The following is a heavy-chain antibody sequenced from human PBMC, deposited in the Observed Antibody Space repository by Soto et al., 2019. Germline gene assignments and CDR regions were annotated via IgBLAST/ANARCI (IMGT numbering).Heavy chain of an antibody. CDR2: IYYSGST. CDR3: ARASREGFDY. J-gene: IGHJ4*02. CDR1: GGSINSGGYY. V-gene: IGHV4-31*03. Sequence: QLQLQESGPGLVKPSQTLSLTCSVSGGSINSGGYYWNWIRQHPGKGLEWIGYIYYSGSTSYNPSLNSRVTISLDTSKNQFSLSLTSVTAADTAMFYCARASREGFDYWGQGTLVSVSS.